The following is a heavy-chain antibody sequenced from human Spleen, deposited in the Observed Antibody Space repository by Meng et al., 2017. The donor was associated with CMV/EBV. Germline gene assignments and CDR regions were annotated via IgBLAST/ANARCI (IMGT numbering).Heavy chain of an antibody. Sequence: GGSLRLSCAASGFTFSTYAIHWVRQAPGKGLEWVAVISYDGSSESFADSVKGRFTISRDNSKNTLYLQMNSLRAEDTAVYYCARARVGISSGPDSWGQGTLVTVSS. D-gene: IGHD3-10*01. CDR1: GFTFSTYA. CDR3: ARARVGISSGPDS. CDR2: ISYDGSSE. V-gene: IGHV3-30*04. J-gene: IGHJ4*02.